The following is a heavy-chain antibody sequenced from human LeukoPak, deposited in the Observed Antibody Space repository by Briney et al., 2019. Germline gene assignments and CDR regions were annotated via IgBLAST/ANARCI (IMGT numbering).Heavy chain of an antibody. CDR2: IYTTGST. Sequence: SETLSLTCTVSGGSISSSDTYYWSWIRQPAGKRLEWIGRIYTTGSTYYNPSLKSRVTISVDTSKNQFSLKLSSVTAADTAVYYCSGSYVYYYYYYMDVWGKGTTVTISS. CDR1: GGSISSSDTYY. V-gene: IGHV4-61*02. D-gene: IGHD1-26*01. J-gene: IGHJ6*03. CDR3: SGSYVYYYYYYMDV.